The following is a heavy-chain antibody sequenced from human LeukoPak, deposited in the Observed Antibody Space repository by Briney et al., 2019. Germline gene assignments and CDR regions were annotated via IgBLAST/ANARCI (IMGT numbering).Heavy chain of an antibody. D-gene: IGHD6-19*01. Sequence: PSETLSLTCTVSGGSISSSNYYWGWIRQPPGKGLEWIGSIYYSGSTYYNPSLKSRVTISVDTSKNQFSLKLSSVTAADTAVYYCARGGIAVAGLAPGYFDLWGRGTLVTVSS. CDR3: ARGGIAVAGLAPGYFDL. CDR2: IYYSGST. V-gene: IGHV4-39*07. J-gene: IGHJ2*01. CDR1: GGSISSSNYY.